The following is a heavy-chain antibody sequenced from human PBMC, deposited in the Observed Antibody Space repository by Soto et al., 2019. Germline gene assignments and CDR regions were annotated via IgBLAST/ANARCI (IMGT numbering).Heavy chain of an antibody. V-gene: IGHV3-21*01. J-gene: IGHJ4*02. CDR2: ISSSSSYI. Sequence: EVQLVESGGGLVKPGGSLRLSCAASGFTFSSYSMNWVRQAPGKGLEWVSSISSSSSYIYYADSVKGRFTISRDNAKNSLYLQMNSLRAENTAVYYCARPYCSGGSCSFDYWGQGTLVTVSS. CDR1: GFTFSSYS. CDR3: ARPYCSGGSCSFDY. D-gene: IGHD2-15*01.